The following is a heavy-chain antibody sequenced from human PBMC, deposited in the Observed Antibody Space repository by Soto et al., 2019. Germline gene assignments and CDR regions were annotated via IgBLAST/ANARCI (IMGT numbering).Heavy chain of an antibody. J-gene: IGHJ4*02. V-gene: IGHV3-30*18. Sequence: AGGSLRLSCAASGFTFSSYGMHWVRQAPGKGLEWVAVISYDGSNKYYADSVKGRFTISRDNSKNTLYLQMNSLRAEDTAVYYCAKDFRSIVVVVAATPLAPYFDYWGQGTLVTVSS. CDR3: AKDFRSIVVVVAATPLAPYFDY. CDR2: ISYDGSNK. CDR1: GFTFSSYG. D-gene: IGHD2-15*01.